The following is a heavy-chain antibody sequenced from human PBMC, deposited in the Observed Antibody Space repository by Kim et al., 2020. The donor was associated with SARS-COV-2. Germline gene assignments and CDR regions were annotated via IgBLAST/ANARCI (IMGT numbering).Heavy chain of an antibody. Sequence: GESLKISCQVFGYNFDNWWIGWVRQTPGKGLEWVGNIFPGDSETKYSPSFQGQVSISVDKSSSITTLQWASLKASDSGIYYCARVADSVVVTFDRWGQGTRVTVSA. J-gene: IGHJ4*02. CDR1: GYNFDNWW. CDR2: IFPGDSET. V-gene: IGHV5-51*01. D-gene: IGHD2-21*01. CDR3: ARVADSVVVTFDR.